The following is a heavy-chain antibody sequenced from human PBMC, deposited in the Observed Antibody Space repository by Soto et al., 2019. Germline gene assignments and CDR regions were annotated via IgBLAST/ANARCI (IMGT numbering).Heavy chain of an antibody. D-gene: IGHD4-17*01. V-gene: IGHV3-30*18. CDR2: ISYDGRNK. CDR3: AKDQEAGDYVRAFDI. Sequence: QVQLVESGGGVVQPGRSLRLSCAASGFTFSSYGMHWFRQAPGKGLEWVAVISYDGRNKYYADSVKGRFTISRDNSKNTLYLQMNSLRAEDTAVYYCAKDQEAGDYVRAFDIWGQGTMVTVSS. J-gene: IGHJ3*02. CDR1: GFTFSSYG.